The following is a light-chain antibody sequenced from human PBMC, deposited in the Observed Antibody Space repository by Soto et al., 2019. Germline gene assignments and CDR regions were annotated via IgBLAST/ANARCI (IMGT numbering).Light chain of an antibody. Sequence: EIVLTQSPGTLSLSPGERATLSCRASQSVSSSYLAWYQQKPGQAPRLLNYGASSRATGIPDRFSGSGSGTDFTLTISRLEPEDFAVYYCQQYGSSPPTFGQGTRLEIK. V-gene: IGKV3-20*01. J-gene: IGKJ5*01. CDR2: GAS. CDR3: QQYGSSPPT. CDR1: QSVSSSY.